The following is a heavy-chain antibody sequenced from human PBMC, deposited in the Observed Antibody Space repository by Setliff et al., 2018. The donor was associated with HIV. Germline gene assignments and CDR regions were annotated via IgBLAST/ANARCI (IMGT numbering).Heavy chain of an antibody. CDR1: GYTFTNYW. V-gene: IGHV5-51*01. Sequence: GESLKISCRASGYTFTNYWIGWVRQMPGKGVEWIGVIYPGDSVTRYGPSFQGQVFISADRSITTAYLEWSSLKPSDTAMYYCIRRRRAPGTEDLEAVWGQGTLVTVSS. CDR3: IRRRRAPGTEDLEAV. D-gene: IGHD1-26*01. CDR2: IYPGDSVT. J-gene: IGHJ4*02.